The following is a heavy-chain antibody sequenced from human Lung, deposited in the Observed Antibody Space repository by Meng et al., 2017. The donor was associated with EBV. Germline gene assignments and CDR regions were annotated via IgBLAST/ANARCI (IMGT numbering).Heavy chain of an antibody. Sequence: QVQLQEAGLGVVQPSQTLSPTCTSSGGTISSGGHSWRWIRQHPGKSLEWIGYSYYSGSNYYTPSLKTLVSISVDTSNPQFSLKLSSVPAAVTSVSSCARALATGYFDYWGQGTLVTVSS. CDR3: ARALATGYFDY. D-gene: IGHD5-12*01. V-gene: IGHV4-31*01. CDR1: GGTISSGGHS. J-gene: IGHJ4*02. CDR2: SYYSGSN.